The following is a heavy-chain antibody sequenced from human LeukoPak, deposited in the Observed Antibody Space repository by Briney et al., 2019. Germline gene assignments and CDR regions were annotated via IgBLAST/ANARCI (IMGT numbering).Heavy chain of an antibody. V-gene: IGHV3-66*01. Sequence: GGSLRLSCAASGFTVSSNYMSWVRQAPGEGLEWVSVIYSGGSTYYADSVKGRFTISRDNSKNTLYLQMNSLRAEDTAVYYCARGAYGSGSLTFNYYYYYGMDVWGQGTTVTVSS. CDR1: GFTVSSNY. J-gene: IGHJ6*02. CDR3: ARGAYGSGSLTFNYYYYYGMDV. D-gene: IGHD3-10*01. CDR2: IYSGGST.